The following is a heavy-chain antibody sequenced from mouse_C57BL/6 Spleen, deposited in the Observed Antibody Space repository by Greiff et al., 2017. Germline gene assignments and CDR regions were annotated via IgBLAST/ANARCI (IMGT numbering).Heavy chain of an antibody. CDR3: ARYYGSSYGWYFDV. CDR2: IHPSSGST. V-gene: IGHV1-64*01. Sequence: QVQLQQPGAELVKPGASVKLSCKASGYTFTSYWMHWVKQRPGQGLEWIGMIHPSSGSTNYNEKFKSKATLTVDKSSSTAYMQLSSLTSEDSAVYYCARYYGSSYGWYFDVWGTGTTVTVSS. CDR1: GYTFTSYW. D-gene: IGHD1-1*01. J-gene: IGHJ1*03.